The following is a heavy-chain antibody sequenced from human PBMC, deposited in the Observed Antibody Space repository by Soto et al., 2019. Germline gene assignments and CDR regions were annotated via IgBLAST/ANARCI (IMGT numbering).Heavy chain of an antibody. D-gene: IGHD6-13*01. V-gene: IGHV3-48*02. Sequence: EVQLVESGGGLVQPGGSLRLSCAASGFTLSSYNMNWVRQAPGKGLEWVSYISGSSDTIYYADSVKGRFTISRDNAMNSLYLQMDSLRDEDTAVYYCARDHGGSTWFVGIYYYFGVDVWGQGTTVTVSS. CDR3: ARDHGGSTWFVGIYYYFGVDV. J-gene: IGHJ6*02. CDR1: GFTLSSYN. CDR2: ISGSSDTI.